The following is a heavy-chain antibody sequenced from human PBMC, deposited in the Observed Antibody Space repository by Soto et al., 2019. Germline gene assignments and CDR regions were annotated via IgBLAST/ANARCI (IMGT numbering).Heavy chain of an antibody. J-gene: IGHJ6*03. CDR1: GFHSSDSA. D-gene: IGHD2-15*01. CDR3: TRHAGGQVDHSFYYYCMDV. CDR2: IRSKTNNYAT. Sequence: EVQLVEYGGGLVQPGGFLKLACLASGFHSSDSAIHWVRKASAKGQEWVGSIRSKTNNYATTYAEPGIGRFTLCRDDSTNTAYPKTNNLESEDAAFYDCTRHAGGQVDHSFYYYCMDVWGKGATVA. V-gene: IGHV3-73*01.